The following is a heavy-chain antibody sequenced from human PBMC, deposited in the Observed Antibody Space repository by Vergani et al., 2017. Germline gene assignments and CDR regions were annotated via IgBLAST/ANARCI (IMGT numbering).Heavy chain of an antibody. CDR2: IRYDGSNK. CDR3: AKGRVPAAIRGVDY. D-gene: IGHD2-2*01. CDR1: GFTFSSYG. Sequence: QVQLVESGGGVVQPGGSLRLSCAASGFTFSSYGMHWVRQAPGKGLEWVAFIRYDGSNKYYADSVKGRFTISRDNSKNTLYLPMNSLRAEDTAVYYCAKGRVPAAIRGVDYWGQGTLVTVSS. J-gene: IGHJ4*02. V-gene: IGHV3-30*02.